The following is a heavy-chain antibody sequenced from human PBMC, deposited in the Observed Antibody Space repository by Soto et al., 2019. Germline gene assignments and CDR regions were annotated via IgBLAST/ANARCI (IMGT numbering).Heavy chain of an antibody. V-gene: IGHV1-69*13. D-gene: IGHD3-16*01. CDR2: IIPIFGTA. Sequence: ASVKVSCKASGGTFSSYAISWVRQAPGQGLEWMGGIIPIFGTANYAQKFQGRVTITADESTSTAYMELSSLRSEDTAVYYCALEGDSRLTALDYWGQGTLVTVSS. CDR1: GGTFSSYA. CDR3: ALEGDSRLTALDY. J-gene: IGHJ4*02.